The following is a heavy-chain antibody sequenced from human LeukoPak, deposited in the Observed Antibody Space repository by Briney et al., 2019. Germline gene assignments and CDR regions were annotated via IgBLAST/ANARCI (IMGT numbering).Heavy chain of an antibody. CDR2: ITSSGSYI. J-gene: IGHJ4*02. CDR1: GFTFSSYS. CDR3: ARGYTVGSSWQYYFDY. V-gene: IGHV3-21*01. D-gene: IGHD6-13*01. Sequence: GGSLRLSCAASGFTFSSYSMNWVRQAPGKGLEWVSSITSSGSYIYYADSVKGRFTISRDNAKNSLYLQMNSLRAEDTAVYYCARGYTVGSSWQYYFDYWGRGTLVTVSS.